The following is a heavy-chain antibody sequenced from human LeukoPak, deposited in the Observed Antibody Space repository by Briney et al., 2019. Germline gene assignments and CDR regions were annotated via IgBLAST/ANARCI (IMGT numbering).Heavy chain of an antibody. CDR2: MNPNSGNT. J-gene: IGHJ5*02. Sequence: ASVKVSCKASGYTFTSYDINWVRQATGQGLEWMGWMNPNSGNTGYAQKFQGRVTMTRNTSISTAYMELSSLRSEDTAVYYCARDTWELLDWFDPWGQGTLVTVSS. D-gene: IGHD1-26*01. V-gene: IGHV1-8*01. CDR3: ARDTWELLDWFDP. CDR1: GYTFTSYD.